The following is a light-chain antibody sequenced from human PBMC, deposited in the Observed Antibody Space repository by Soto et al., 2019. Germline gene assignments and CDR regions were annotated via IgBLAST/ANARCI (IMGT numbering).Light chain of an antibody. CDR2: GAS. V-gene: IGKV3-20*01. CDR3: QHSGNSHGT. J-gene: IGKJ1*01. Sequence: EIVLAHSPGTLSLSPWERATLSSSASQTISSRYLTWYQQKPGQVPRLLIYGASSRATGIPDRFSGSGSGTDFTLTISRLEPEDVAVYYCQHSGNSHGTFGQGTKVDIK. CDR1: QTISSRY.